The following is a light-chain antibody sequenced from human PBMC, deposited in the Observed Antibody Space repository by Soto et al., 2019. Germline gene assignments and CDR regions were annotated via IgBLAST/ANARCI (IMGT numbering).Light chain of an antibody. CDR1: QSVTWY. CDR3: QQRTNWLT. Sequence: EIVLTQSPATLSLSPGERATLSCRASQSVTWYLAWYQLKPGQAPRLLIYDASNRATDIPARFSGSGSGTDFTLTISSLEPEDFSFYYWQQRTNWLTFGGGTRVEI. V-gene: IGKV3-11*01. J-gene: IGKJ4*01. CDR2: DAS.